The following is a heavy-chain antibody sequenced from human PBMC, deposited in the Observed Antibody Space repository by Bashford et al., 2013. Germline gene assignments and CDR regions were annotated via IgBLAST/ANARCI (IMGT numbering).Heavy chain of an antibody. Sequence: VRQAPGQGPEWISYISIRSSSIYYADSVKGRFTISRDNAKNSLYLQMNSLRDEDTAVYYCARPYSGSYYYGMDVWGQGTTVTVSS. CDR2: ISIRSSSI. J-gene: IGHJ6*02. V-gene: IGHV3-48*02. D-gene: IGHD1-26*01. CDR3: ARPYSGSYYYGMDV.